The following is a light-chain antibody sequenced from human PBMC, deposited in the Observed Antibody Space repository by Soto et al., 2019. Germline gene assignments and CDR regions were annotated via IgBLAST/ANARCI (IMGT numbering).Light chain of an antibody. J-gene: IGKJ5*01. Sequence: IGMSQSPSTGSLSPGGISSRCLRATQVVISSHLAWYQQIPGQAPRLLIYDASTRATGIPDRFSGSGSGTDFTLTISRLEPEDFAVYYCQQYGSSVSFGQGTLLEIK. CDR1: QVVISSH. V-gene: IGKV3-20*01. CDR3: QQYGSSVS. CDR2: DAS.